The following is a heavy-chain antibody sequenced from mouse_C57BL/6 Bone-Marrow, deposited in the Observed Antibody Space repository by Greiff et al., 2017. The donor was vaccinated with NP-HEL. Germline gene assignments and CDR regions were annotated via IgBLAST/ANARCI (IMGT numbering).Heavy chain of an antibody. CDR1: GYTFTDYY. CDR2: INPNNGGT. CDR3: ARNYSNYIYYAMDY. D-gene: IGHD2-5*01. J-gene: IGHJ4*01. V-gene: IGHV1-26*01. Sequence: VQLQQSGPELVKPGASVKISCKASGYTFTDYYMNWVKQSHGKSLEWIGDINPNNGGTSYNQKFKGKATLTVDKSSSTAYMELRSLTSEDSAVYYCARNYSNYIYYAMDYWGQGTSVTVSS.